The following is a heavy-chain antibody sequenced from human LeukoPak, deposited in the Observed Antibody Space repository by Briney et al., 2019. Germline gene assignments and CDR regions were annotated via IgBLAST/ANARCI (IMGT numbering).Heavy chain of an antibody. D-gene: IGHD2-21*01. J-gene: IGHJ4*02. CDR2: ISSSGSTI. V-gene: IGHV3-48*03. CDR3: ARAPVTSCRGAYCYPFDY. CDR1: GFTFSSYE. Sequence: GGSLRLSCAASGFTFSSYEMNWVRQAPGKGLEWVSYISSSGSTIYYADSVKGRFTISRDNSKNTLYLQMNSLRVEDAAVYYCARAPVTSCRGAYCYPFDYWGQGTLVTVSS.